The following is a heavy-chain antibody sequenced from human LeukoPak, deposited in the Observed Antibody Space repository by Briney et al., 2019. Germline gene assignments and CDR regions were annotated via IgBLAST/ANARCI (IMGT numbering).Heavy chain of an antibody. J-gene: IGHJ4*02. CDR3: AKNRGYSYGGLDY. Sequence: GGSLRLSCAASGFTFSSYSMNWVRQAPGKGLEWVSYIRSSSRTIYYADSVKGRFTISRDNSKNTLYLQMNSLRAEDTAVYYCAKNRGYSYGGLDYWGQGTLVTVSS. CDR1: GFTFSSYS. CDR2: IRSSSRTI. D-gene: IGHD5-18*01. V-gene: IGHV3-48*01.